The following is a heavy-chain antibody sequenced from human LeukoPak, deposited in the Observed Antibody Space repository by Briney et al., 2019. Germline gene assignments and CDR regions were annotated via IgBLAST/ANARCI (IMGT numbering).Heavy chain of an antibody. CDR2: IIPIFGTA. CDR3: ARDRHPDYYYGMDV. V-gene: IGHV1-69*13. J-gene: IGHJ6*02. CDR1: GGTFSSYA. Sequence: GASVKVSCKASGGTFSSYAISWVRQAPGQGLEWMGEIIPIFGTANYAQKFQGRVTITADESTSTAYMELSSLRSEDTAVYYCARDRHPDYYYGMDVWGQGTTVTVSS.